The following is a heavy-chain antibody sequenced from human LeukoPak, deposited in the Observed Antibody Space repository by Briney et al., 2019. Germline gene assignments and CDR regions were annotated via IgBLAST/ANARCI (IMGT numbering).Heavy chain of an antibody. D-gene: IGHD2-2*01. CDR3: ASEYCSSTNCYDWYFDY. CDR2: INPNSGGT. V-gene: IGHV1-2*02. Sequence: ASVKASCKASGYTFTGYYMHWVRQAPGQGLERMGWINPNSGGTNYAQKFQGRVTMTRDTSISTAYMELSRLRSDDTAVYYCASEYCSSTNCYDWYFDYWGQGTLVTVSS. J-gene: IGHJ4*02. CDR1: GYTFTGYY.